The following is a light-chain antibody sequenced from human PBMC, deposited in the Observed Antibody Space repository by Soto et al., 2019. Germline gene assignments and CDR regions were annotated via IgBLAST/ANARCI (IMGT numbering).Light chain of an antibody. J-gene: IGKJ2*01. CDR2: AAT. CDR3: QHSYGPPYP. Sequence: EMTQSPPSLSASVGDRVTITCRASQSISNNLNWYQFKPGKAPKLLIYAATNLQSGVPSTFSGSRSATDFALTISSLQSGDSATDDGQHSYGPPYPFGLGTKLEIK. V-gene: IGKV1-39*01. CDR1: QSISNN.